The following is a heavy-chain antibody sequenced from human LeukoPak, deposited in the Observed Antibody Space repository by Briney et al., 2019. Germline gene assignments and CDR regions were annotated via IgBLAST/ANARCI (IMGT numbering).Heavy chain of an antibody. Sequence: PGGSLRLSCAASGFTFSSYTMNWLRQAPGKGLEWVSSISDTSTYKWYGDSMKGRSTISRDTAKDSVYLQINSRSAENTADYYCARAGSCNGGSCHNFGYWGQGALVTVSS. CDR1: GFTFSSYT. CDR2: ISDTSTYK. CDR3: ARAGSCNGGSCHNFGY. V-gene: IGHV3-21*01. J-gene: IGHJ4*02. D-gene: IGHD2-15*01.